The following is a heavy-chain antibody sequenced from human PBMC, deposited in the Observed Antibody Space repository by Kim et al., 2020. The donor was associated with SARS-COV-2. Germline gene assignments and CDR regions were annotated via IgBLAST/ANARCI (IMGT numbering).Heavy chain of an antibody. Sequence: SETLSLTCTVSGGSISNFYWSWIRQPPGKGLEWIGYIYYSGSNDYNPSLRSRVIISVDTSKNQFSLKLSSVTAADAAVYYCARSTGYSYGLGWFDPWGRG. CDR1: GGSISNFY. J-gene: IGHJ5*02. CDR2: IYYSGSN. D-gene: IGHD5-18*01. V-gene: IGHV4-59*13. CDR3: ARSTGYSYGLGWFDP.